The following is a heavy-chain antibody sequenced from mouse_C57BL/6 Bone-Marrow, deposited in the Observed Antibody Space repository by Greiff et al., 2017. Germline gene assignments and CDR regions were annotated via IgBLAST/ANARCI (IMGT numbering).Heavy chain of an antibody. Sequence: VQLKQSGPGMVKPSQSLSLTCTVTGYSITSGYDWHWIRHFPGNKLEWMGYISYSGSTNYNPSLKSRISITHDTSKNHFFLKLNSVTTEDTATYYCASRITTVVARSYWYFDVWGTGTTVTVSS. V-gene: IGHV3-1*01. J-gene: IGHJ1*03. D-gene: IGHD1-1*01. CDR2: ISYSGST. CDR1: GYSITSGYD. CDR3: ASRITTVVARSYWYFDV.